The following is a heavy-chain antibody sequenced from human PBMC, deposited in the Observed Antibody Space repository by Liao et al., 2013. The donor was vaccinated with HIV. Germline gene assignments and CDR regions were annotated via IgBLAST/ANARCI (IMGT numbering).Heavy chain of an antibody. Sequence: QVQLQESGPGLVKPSETLSLTCTVSGGSISSYYWSWVRQPPGKGMEWLGYIHYSGNTNYNPALKSRVTMLVDTSKNQFSLKLNSVTAADTAVYYCARDAYFDWDNWFDPWGQGTLVTVSS. CDR2: IHYSGNT. D-gene: IGHD3-9*01. V-gene: IGHV4-59*01. CDR3: ARDAYFDWDNWFDP. J-gene: IGHJ5*02. CDR1: GGSISSYY.